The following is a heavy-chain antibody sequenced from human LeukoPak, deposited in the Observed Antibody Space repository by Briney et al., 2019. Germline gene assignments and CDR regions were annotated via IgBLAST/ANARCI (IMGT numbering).Heavy chain of an antibody. Sequence: SETLSLTCTVSGGSISSYYWSWIRQPAGKGLEWIGRIYTSGSTNYNPSLKSRVTISVDTSKNQFSLKLSSVTAADTAVYYCARGLMHYCSSTSCFTYFDYWGQGTLVTVSS. CDR3: ARGLMHYCSSTSCFTYFDY. V-gene: IGHV4-4*07. CDR1: GGSISSYY. D-gene: IGHD2-2*02. CDR2: IYTSGST. J-gene: IGHJ4*02.